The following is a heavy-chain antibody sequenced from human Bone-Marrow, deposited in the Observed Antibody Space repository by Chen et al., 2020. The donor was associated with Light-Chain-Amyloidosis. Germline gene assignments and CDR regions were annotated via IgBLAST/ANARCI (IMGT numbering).Heavy chain of an antibody. CDR3: ARVGIQGMTFERYNYYYYMDV. CDR2: ISNDGSTK. Sequence: QVQLVESGGGVVQPGRSLRLSCEASGFTLSSYASHWVRQAHGKGLEWVAFISNDGSTKYYSDSVKVRFTISRDNSQNTLSLQMNSLRAEDTAVYYSARVGIQGMTFERYNYYYYMDVLGKGTTVTVSS. D-gene: IGHD5-18*01. V-gene: IGHV3-30-3*01. J-gene: IGHJ6*03. CDR1: GFTLSSYA.